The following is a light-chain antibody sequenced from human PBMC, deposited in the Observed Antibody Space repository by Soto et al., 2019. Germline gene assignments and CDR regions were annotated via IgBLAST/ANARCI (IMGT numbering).Light chain of an antibody. CDR2: NEI. J-gene: IGLJ2*01. CDR1: NIGSKS. Sequence: SSELTQPPSVSVAPGKTASITCGGTNIGSKSVHWYQEKSGQAPVLVIYNEIDRPSGIPERFSGSNSGSTATLTISSVEAGEEADYYCHVWDSDRDHPVFGGGTKLTVL. V-gene: IGLV3-21*04. CDR3: HVWDSDRDHPV.